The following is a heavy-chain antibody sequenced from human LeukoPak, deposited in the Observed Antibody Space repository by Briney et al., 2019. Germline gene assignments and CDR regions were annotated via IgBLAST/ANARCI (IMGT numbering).Heavy chain of an antibody. CDR3: ARGRWFDP. J-gene: IGHJ5*02. Sequence: SETLTLTCAVYGGSFSGYYWSWIRQPPGKGLEWIGEINHSGSTNYNPSLKSRVTISVDTSKNQFSLKLSSVTAADTAVYYCARGRWFDPWGQGTLVTVSS. CDR2: INHSGST. CDR1: GGSFSGYY. V-gene: IGHV4-34*01.